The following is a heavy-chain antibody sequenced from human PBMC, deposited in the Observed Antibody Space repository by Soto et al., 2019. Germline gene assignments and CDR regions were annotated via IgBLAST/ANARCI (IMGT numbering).Heavy chain of an antibody. CDR2: IYPGDFDT. CDR3: ARLLGYSYGHQEFFDY. J-gene: IGHJ4*02. CDR1: GYNFNIYW. Sequence: PGESLKISCIGSGYNFNIYWIGWVRQMPGKGLEWMGIIYPGDFDTRYSQSFQGHLTMSVDKSINTAYLQWSSLETSDTAMYYCARLLGYSYGHQEFFDYWGQGTPVPVSS. D-gene: IGHD5-18*01. V-gene: IGHV5-51*01.